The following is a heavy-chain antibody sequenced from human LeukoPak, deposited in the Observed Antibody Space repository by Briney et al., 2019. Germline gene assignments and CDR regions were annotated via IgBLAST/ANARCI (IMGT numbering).Heavy chain of an antibody. D-gene: IGHD6-6*01. CDR1: GDSINKNKYY. CDR3: ARSVNQFSSSFSY. J-gene: IGHJ4*02. V-gene: IGHV4-39*01. CDR2: IYYSGIT. Sequence: SETLSLTCTVSGDSINKNKYYWGWIRQPPGKGLEWTGSIYYSGITYYNPSLKSRVTISLDTSKNQFSLILNSVTAADTAVYYCARSVNQFSSSFSYWGQGALVTVSS.